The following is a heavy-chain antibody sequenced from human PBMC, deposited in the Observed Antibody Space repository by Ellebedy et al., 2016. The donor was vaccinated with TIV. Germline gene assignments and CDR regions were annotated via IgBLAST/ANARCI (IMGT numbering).Heavy chain of an antibody. D-gene: IGHD2-15*01. CDR3: ARFGDIVVVVAATGTDDAFDI. CDR2: ISAYNGNT. V-gene: IGHV1-18*04. Sequence: ASVKVSCRASGYTFTSYGISWVRQAPGQGLEWMGWISAYNGNTNYAQKLQGRVTMTTDTSTSTAYMELRSLRSDDTAVYYCARFGDIVVVVAATGTDDAFDIWGQGTMVTVSS. J-gene: IGHJ3*02. CDR1: GYTFTSYG.